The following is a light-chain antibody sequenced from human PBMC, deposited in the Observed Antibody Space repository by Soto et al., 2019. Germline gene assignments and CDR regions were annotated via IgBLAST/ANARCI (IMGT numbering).Light chain of an antibody. J-gene: IGLJ1*01. CDR2: DVS. CDR3: SSYTSTSSLV. Sequence: QSVLTQPASVSGSPGQSITISCTGTSSDIGAYNYVSWYQQHPDKAPKLLIYDVSNRPSGVSNRFSGSTSGNTASLTISGLQTEDEADYYCSSYTSTSSLVFGTGTKVTVL. V-gene: IGLV2-14*01. CDR1: SSDIGAYNY.